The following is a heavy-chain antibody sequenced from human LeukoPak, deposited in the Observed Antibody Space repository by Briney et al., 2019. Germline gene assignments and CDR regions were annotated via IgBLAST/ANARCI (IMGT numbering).Heavy chain of an antibody. CDR2: FDPEDGET. J-gene: IGHJ6*03. CDR1: GYTLTELS. CDR3: ATTSSNWGSRYMDV. Sequence: ASVKVSCKVSGYTLTELSMHWVRQAPGKGLEWMGGFDPEDGETIYAQKFQGRVTMTEDTSTDTACMELSSLRSEDTAVYYCATTSSNWGSRYMDVWGKGTTVTVSS. D-gene: IGHD7-27*01. V-gene: IGHV1-24*01.